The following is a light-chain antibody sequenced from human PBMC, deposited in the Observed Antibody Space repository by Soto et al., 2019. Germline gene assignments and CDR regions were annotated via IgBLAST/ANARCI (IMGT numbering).Light chain of an antibody. Sequence: IVMTQSPATLSVSPGERATLSCRASQSVSSNLAWYQQKPGQAPRLLIYGASTRATGIPARFGGSGSGTDFTLTITSLQSEDFAVYYCHQYNNWPPWTFGQGTKVEIK. J-gene: IGKJ1*01. CDR1: QSVSSN. CDR3: HQYNNWPPWT. CDR2: GAS. V-gene: IGKV3-15*01.